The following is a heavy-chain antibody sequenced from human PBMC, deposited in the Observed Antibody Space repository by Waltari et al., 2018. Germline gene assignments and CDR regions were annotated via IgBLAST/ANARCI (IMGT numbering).Heavy chain of an antibody. J-gene: IGHJ4*02. CDR2: IYYSGST. CDR1: GGSISSSGYF. CDR3: ARGRGWNPHFDY. V-gene: IGHV4-39*07. Sequence: QLQLQESGPGLVKPSETLSLTCTVPGGSISSSGYFWSWIRQPPGKGLEWIGSIYYSGSTYHNSSLKSRVTILVDTPKNQFSLRLSSVTAADTAVYYCARGRGWNPHFDYWGQGTLVTVSS. D-gene: IGHD6-19*01.